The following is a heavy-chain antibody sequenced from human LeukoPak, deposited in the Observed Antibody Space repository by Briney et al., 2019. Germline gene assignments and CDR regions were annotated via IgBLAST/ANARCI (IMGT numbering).Heavy chain of an antibody. CDR1: GFTLSSYS. CDR2: ISGSGGST. CDR3: AKVEHPYSSGWYIGEYYYYGMDV. V-gene: IGHV3-23*01. J-gene: IGHJ6*02. D-gene: IGHD6-19*01. Sequence: GGSLRLSCVASGFTLSSYSMNWVRQAPGKGLEWVSAISGSGGSTYYADSVKGRFTISRDNSKNTLYLQMNSLRAEDTAVYYCAKVEHPYSSGWYIGEYYYYGMDVWGQGTTVTVSS.